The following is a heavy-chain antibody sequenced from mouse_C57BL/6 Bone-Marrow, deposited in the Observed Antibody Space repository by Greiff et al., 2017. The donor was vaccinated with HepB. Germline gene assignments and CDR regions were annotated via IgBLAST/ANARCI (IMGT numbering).Heavy chain of an antibody. V-gene: IGHV1-26*01. CDR3: EKSVINAVVNDY. J-gene: IGHJ2*01. D-gene: IGHD1-1*01. CDR1: GYTFTDYY. CDR2: INPNNGGT. Sequence: VQLQQSGPELVKPGASVKISCKASGYTFTDYYMNWVKQSHGKSLEWIGDINPNNGGTSYNQKFKGKATLTVDKSSSTAYMGLRSLTSEDSAVYDCEKSVINAVVNDYWGQGTTVTVSS.